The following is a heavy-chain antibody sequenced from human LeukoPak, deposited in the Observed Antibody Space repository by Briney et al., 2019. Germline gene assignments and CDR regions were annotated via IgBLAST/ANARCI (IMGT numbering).Heavy chain of an antibody. CDR2: IYTSGST. J-gene: IGHJ3*02. CDR1: GGSISSGSYY. Sequence: PSQTLSLTCTVSGGSISSGSYYWSWIRQPAGKGLEWIGRIYTSGSTNYNPSLKSRVTISVDTSKNQFSLKLSSVTAADTAVYYCARSFRVPEYDFWSGPWSGAFDIWGQGAMVTVSS. V-gene: IGHV4-61*02. CDR3: ARSFRVPEYDFWSGPWSGAFDI. D-gene: IGHD3-3*01.